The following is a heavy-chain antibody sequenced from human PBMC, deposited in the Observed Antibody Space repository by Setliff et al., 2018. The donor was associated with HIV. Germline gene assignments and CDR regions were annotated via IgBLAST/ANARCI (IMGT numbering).Heavy chain of an antibody. V-gene: IGHV4-59*01. J-gene: IGHJ3*02. CDR3: AREPPGYYDSSGYRTHAFDI. D-gene: IGHD3-22*01. CDR1: GGSISSYY. CDR2: IYYSGST. Sequence: SETLSLTCTVSGGSISSYYWSWIRQPPGKGLEWIGYIYYSGSTNYNPSLKSRVTISVDTSKNQFSLKLSSVTAADTAVYYCAREPPGYYDSSGYRTHAFDIWGQGTMVTVSS.